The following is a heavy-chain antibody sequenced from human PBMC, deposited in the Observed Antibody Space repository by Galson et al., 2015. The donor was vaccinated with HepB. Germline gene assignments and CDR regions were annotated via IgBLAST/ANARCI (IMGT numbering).Heavy chain of an antibody. J-gene: IGHJ4*02. CDR3: AREYLGNYYDSSGYYSD. V-gene: IGHV1-3*01. CDR2: INAGNGNT. Sequence: SVKVSCKASGYTFFNYAMHWVRQAPGQRLEWMGWINAGNGNTKYSQNFQGRVTITRDTSASTAYMELSSLRSEDTAVYYCAREYLGNYYDSSGYYSDWGQGTLVTVSS. D-gene: IGHD3-22*01. CDR1: GYTFFNYA.